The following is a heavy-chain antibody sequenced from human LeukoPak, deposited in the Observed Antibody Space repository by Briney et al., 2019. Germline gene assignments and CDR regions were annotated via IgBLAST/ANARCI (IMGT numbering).Heavy chain of an antibody. J-gene: IGHJ4*02. D-gene: IGHD3-10*01. CDR1: GGSITPYY. CDR2: VHASGSP. Sequence: PSETLSLTCTVSGGSITPYYWSWIRKPAGKGLEWIGRVHASGSPNYSPSLKSRVLISVDKSNNHFSLNLYSVTAADTAVYYCARGGTYGSGRDQHTTLDYWGQGILVTVSA. CDR3: ARGGTYGSGRDQHTTLDY. V-gene: IGHV4-4*07.